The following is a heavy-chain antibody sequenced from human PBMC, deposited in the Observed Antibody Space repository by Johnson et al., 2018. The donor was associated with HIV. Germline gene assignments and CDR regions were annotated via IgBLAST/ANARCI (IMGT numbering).Heavy chain of an antibody. V-gene: IGHV3-23*04. J-gene: IGHJ3*02. CDR1: GFTFSSYA. D-gene: IGHD6-13*01. CDR3: AKDSSSWYGGAFDI. Sequence: VQLVESGGGLVQPGGSLRLSCAASGFTFSSYAMSWVRQAPGKGLAWVPAISGSGGTTYYAHSVQGRFTISRDNSKNTLYLQMNSLRAEDTAVYYCAKDSSSWYGGAFDIWGQGTMVTVSS. CDR2: ISGSGGTT.